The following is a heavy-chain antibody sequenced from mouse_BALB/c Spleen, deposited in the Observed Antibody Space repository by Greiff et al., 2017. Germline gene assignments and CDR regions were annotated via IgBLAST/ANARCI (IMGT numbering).Heavy chain of an antibody. CDR1: GFTFSSYA. Sequence: DVMLVESGGGLVKPGGSLKLSCAASGFTFSSYAMSWVRQTPEKRLEWVATISSGGSYTYYPDSVKGRFTISRDNAKNTLYLQMSSLRSEDTAMYYCARHEGLRRAMDYWGQGTSVTVSS. D-gene: IGHD2-4*01. V-gene: IGHV5-9-3*01. J-gene: IGHJ4*01. CDR3: ARHEGLRRAMDY. CDR2: ISSGGSYT.